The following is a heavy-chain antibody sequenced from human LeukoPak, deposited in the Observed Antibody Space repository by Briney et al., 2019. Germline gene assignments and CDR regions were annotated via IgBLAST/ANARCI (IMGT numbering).Heavy chain of an antibody. V-gene: IGHV6-1*01. J-gene: IGHJ6*02. CDR1: GDGVSSNSAA. CDR2: TYYRSKWYN. CDR3: ARGTGWELRNYYGMDV. D-gene: IGHD1-26*01. Sequence: SQTLSLTCAISGDGVSSNSAAWNWIRQSPSRGLEWLGRTYYRSKWYNDYAVSVKSRITINPDTSKNQFSLQLNSVTPEDTAVYYCARGTGWELRNYYGMDVWGQGTTVTVSS.